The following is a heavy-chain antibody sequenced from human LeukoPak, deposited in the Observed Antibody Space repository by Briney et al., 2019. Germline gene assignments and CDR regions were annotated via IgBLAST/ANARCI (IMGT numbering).Heavy chain of an antibody. CDR2: TYYRSRWGN. Sequence: ASQTLSLTCAIYGDTVSNNICTWHWIRQCPSRGLEWLERTYYRSRWGNDYAISVKRRITITPYTSKNQFSLQLNAVTPEDTAVYYCARESDGWYWAFDFWGQGTPVSASS. CDR1: GDTVSNNICT. CDR3: ARESDGWYWAFDF. V-gene: IGHV6-1*01. J-gene: IGHJ4*02. D-gene: IGHD6-19*01.